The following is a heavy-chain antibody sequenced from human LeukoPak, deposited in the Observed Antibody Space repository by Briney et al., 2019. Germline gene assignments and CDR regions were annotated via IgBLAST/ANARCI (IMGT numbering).Heavy chain of an antibody. CDR1: GFTFSSYA. J-gene: IGHJ6*03. CDR2: ISGSGGST. Sequence: GGSLRLSCAASGFTFSSYAMSWVRQAPGKGLEWVSAISGSGGSTYYADSVKGRFTISRDNSKNTLYLQMNSLRAEDTAVYYCAKGGSSWSDPYYYYYYYMDVWGKGTTVTVSS. D-gene: IGHD6-13*01. CDR3: AKGGSSWSDPYYYYYYYMDV. V-gene: IGHV3-23*01.